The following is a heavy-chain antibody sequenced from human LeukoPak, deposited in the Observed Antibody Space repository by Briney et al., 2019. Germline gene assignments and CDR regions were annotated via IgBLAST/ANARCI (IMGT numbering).Heavy chain of an antibody. J-gene: IGHJ4*02. CDR2: IYNSGST. CDR3: VVVRGVISHYFDY. D-gene: IGHD3-10*01. Sequence: SETLSLTCTVSGGSISSSSYYWGWIRQPPGKGLEWIGSIYNSGSTYYNPSLKSRVTISVDTSKNQFSLKLSSVTAADTAVYYCVVVRGVISHYFDYWGQGTLVTVSS. CDR1: GGSISSSSYY. V-gene: IGHV4-39*07.